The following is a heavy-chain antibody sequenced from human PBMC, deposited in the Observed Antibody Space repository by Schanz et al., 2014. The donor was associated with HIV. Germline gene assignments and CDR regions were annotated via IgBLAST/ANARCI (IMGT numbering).Heavy chain of an antibody. J-gene: IGHJ4*02. CDR1: GFTFYTYA. Sequence: EVQLLESGGGLVQPGKSLRLSCAASGFTFYTYAMTWVRQAPGKGLEWVSTISAGVGTASYADSVKGRFTISRDNSKKMLFLQMNRLRAEDTAVYYCAKPEYDSRGNSQSHFDSWGQGTLVTVSS. V-gene: IGHV3-23*01. CDR2: ISAGVGTA. D-gene: IGHD3-22*01. CDR3: AKPEYDSRGNSQSHFDS.